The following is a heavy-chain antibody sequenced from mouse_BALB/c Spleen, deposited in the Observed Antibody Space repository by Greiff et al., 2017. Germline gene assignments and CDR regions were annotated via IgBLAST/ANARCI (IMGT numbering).Heavy chain of an antibody. V-gene: IGHV1-15*01. J-gene: IGHJ3*01. Sequence: QVQPQQSGAELVRPGASVTLSCKASGYTFTDYEMHWVKQTPVHGLEWIGAIDPETGGTAYNQKFKGKATLTADKSSSTAYMELRSLTSEDSAVYYCTREGNYGFAYWGQGTLVTVSA. D-gene: IGHD2-1*01. CDR2: IDPETGGT. CDR3: TREGNYGFAY. CDR1: GYTFTDYE.